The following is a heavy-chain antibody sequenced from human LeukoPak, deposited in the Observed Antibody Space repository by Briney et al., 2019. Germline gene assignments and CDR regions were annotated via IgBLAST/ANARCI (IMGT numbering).Heavy chain of an antibody. CDR1: GYTFTNYF. Sequence: ASVKVSCKASGYTFTNYFIYWVRQAPGQGLEWMGIINPSSGSTSYPQKCQGRVTMTRDTSTSTVYMELSSLRSEDTAVYYCARAYYFDTSGYYPGGDYWGQGTLVTVSS. J-gene: IGHJ4*02. CDR3: ARAYYFDTSGYYPGGDY. CDR2: INPSSGST. D-gene: IGHD3-22*01. V-gene: IGHV1-46*01.